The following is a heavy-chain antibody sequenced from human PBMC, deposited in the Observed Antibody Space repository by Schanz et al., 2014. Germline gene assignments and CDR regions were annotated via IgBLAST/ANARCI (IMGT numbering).Heavy chain of an antibody. J-gene: IGHJ3*02. CDR3: AEEPIKDYGGKPQTFDI. D-gene: IGHD4-17*01. CDR2: IWYDGNNK. V-gene: IGHV3-33*06. CDR1: GFTFSSYG. Sequence: QVQLVESGGAVVQPGRSLRLSCAASGFTFSSYGMHWVRQAPGKGLEWVAVIWYDGNNKYYADSVKGRFTISRDNSKNILYLQMNRMRAEDTALYYCAEEPIKDYGGKPQTFDIWGQGTMVTVSS.